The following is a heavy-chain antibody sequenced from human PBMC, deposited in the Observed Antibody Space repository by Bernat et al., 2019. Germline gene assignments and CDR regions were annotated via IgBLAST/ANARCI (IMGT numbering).Heavy chain of an antibody. V-gene: IGHV3-30*02. CDR1: GFTFSSYG. CDR2: IRYDGSNK. J-gene: IGHJ3*02. D-gene: IGHD3-16*01. Sequence: QVQLVESGGGVVQPGGSLRLSCAASGFTFSSYGMHWVRQAPGKGLEWVAFIRYDGSNKYYADSVKGRFTISRDNSKNTLYLQMNSLRAEDTAVYYCAKDGITFGGVMRSHAVDIWGQGTMFTVSS. CDR3: AKDGITFGGVMRSHAVDI.